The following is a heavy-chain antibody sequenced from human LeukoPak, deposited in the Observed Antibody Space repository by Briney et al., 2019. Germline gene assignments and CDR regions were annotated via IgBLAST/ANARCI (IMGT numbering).Heavy chain of an antibody. D-gene: IGHD6-13*01. Sequence: GRSLRLSCAASGFTFSSYGMHWVRQAPGKGLEWVAVISYDGSNKYYADSVKGRFTISRDNSKNTLYLQMNSLRAEDTAVYYCARDVKKLVRPYNWFDPWGQGTLVTVSS. CDR1: GFTFSSYG. V-gene: IGHV3-30*03. CDR3: ARDVKKLVRPYNWFDP. CDR2: ISYDGSNK. J-gene: IGHJ5*02.